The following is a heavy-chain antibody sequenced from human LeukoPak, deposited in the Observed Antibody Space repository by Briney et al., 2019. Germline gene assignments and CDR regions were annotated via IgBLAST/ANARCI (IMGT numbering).Heavy chain of an antibody. CDR1: GCTFTSYY. V-gene: IGHV1-46*01. CDR2: INPSGGST. CDR3: ARALSTVPSGGPFDY. D-gene: IGHD4-17*01. Sequence: ASVKVSCKASGCTFTSYYMLWVRQAPGQGLEWMGIINPSGGSTSYAQKFQGRVTMTRDTSTSTVYMELSSLRSEDTAVYYCARALSTVPSGGPFDYWGQGTLVTVSS. J-gene: IGHJ4*02.